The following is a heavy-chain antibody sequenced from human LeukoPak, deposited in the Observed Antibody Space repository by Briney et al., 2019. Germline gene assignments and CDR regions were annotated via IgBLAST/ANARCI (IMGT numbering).Heavy chain of an antibody. J-gene: IGHJ3*02. CDR3: AGAYCGGDCYSGRAFDI. Sequence: SQTLSLTCTVSGGSITSGYYYWSWVRQLAGKGLEWIGEVYHSGSTNYYPSLKSRVTISIEKSKNQFSLKLSSVTAADTAVYYCAGAYCGGDCYSGRAFDIWGQGTMVAVSS. V-gene: IGHV4-61*09. D-gene: IGHD2-21*02. CDR2: VYHSGST. CDR1: GGSITSGYYY.